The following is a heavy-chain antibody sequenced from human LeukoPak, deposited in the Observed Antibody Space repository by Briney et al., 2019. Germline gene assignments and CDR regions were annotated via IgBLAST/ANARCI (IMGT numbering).Heavy chain of an antibody. D-gene: IGHD2-15*01. CDR3: ARWPRAPSSYWYYGMDV. CDR1: GDTLIDSY. Sequence: GASVKVSCKASGDTLIDSYIHWVRQAPGQGLEWMGWIIPTNGGSNFAQKFQGRLTMTSDTSVSTSYMELSRLRSDDTAVYYCARWPRAPSSYWYYGMDVWGQGTTITVSS. CDR2: IIPTNGGS. J-gene: IGHJ6*02. V-gene: IGHV1-2*02.